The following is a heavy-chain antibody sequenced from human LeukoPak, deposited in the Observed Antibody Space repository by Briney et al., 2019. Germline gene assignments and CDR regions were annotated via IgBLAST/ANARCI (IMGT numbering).Heavy chain of an antibody. V-gene: IGHV3-43D*03. D-gene: IGHD6-13*01. CDR3: AKEKVAAAGTFYYYYMDV. J-gene: IGHJ6*03. Sequence: SGGSLRLSCAASGFTFDDYAMHWVRQAPGKGLEWVSLISWDGGSTYYADSVKGRFTISRDNSKNSLYLQMNSLRAEDTALYYCAKEKVAAAGTFYYYYMDVWGKGTTVTVSS. CDR1: GFTFDDYA. CDR2: ISWDGGST.